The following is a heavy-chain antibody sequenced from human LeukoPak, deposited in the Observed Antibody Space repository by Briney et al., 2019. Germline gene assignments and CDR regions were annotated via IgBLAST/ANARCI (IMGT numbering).Heavy chain of an antibody. J-gene: IGHJ5*02. CDR1: GYSFTTYW. D-gene: IGHD3-10*01. V-gene: IGHV5-10-1*01. CDR2: IDPSDSYT. CDR3: ARRFGNWFDP. Sequence: GESLKISCKGSGYSFTTYWISWVRQMPGTGLEWMGRIDPSDSYTNYSPSFQGHVTISADKSISTAYLQWSSLKASDSAMYYCARRFGNWFDPWGQGTLVTVSS.